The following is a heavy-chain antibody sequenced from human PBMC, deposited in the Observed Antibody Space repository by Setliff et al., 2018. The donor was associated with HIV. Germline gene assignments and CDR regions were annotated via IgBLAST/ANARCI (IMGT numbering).Heavy chain of an antibody. J-gene: IGHJ6*03. D-gene: IGHD1-26*01. V-gene: IGHV3-7*01. Sequence: GGSLRLSCATSGFTFSNFWMTWVRQAPGKGLEWVANIKEDGSETFYVDSVKGRFTMSRDNSKNTLYLQMNSLRAEDSAVYYCARVSGATRDYYYYYMDVWGKGTTVTVSS. CDR2: IKEDGSET. CDR1: GFTFSNFW. CDR3: ARVSGATRDYYYYYMDV.